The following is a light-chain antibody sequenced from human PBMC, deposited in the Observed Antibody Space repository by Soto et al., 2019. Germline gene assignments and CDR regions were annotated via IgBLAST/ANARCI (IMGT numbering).Light chain of an antibody. V-gene: IGKV3-20*01. J-gene: IGKJ2*01. Sequence: EIVMTQSPATLSVSPGERATLSCRASQSVSSNLAWYQQKPGQAPRLLIYGASVRATGIPDRFSGSGSGTDFTLTISRLEPEDFAVYYCQQYGSSPYTFGQGTKADIK. CDR2: GAS. CDR1: QSVSSN. CDR3: QQYGSSPYT.